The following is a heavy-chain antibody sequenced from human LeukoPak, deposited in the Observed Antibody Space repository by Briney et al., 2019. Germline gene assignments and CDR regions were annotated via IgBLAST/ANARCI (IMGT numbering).Heavy chain of an antibody. CDR2: INPNSGDT. CDR1: GYTFTGYY. J-gene: IGHJ4*02. V-gene: IGHV1-2*04. Sequence: GASVKVSCKASGYTFTGYYVHWVRQAPGQGLEWMGRINPNSGDTNYAQKFQGWVTMTRDTSISTAYMELSRLRSDDTAVYYCARERKAVAGRVFDYWGQGTLVTVSS. CDR3: ARERKAVAGRVFDY. D-gene: IGHD6-19*01.